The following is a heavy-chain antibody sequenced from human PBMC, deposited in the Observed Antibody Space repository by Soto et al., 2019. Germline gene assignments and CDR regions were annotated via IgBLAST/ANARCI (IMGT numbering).Heavy chain of an antibody. Sequence: SETLSLTCTVSGGSISGSSYYWGWIRQPPGKGLEWIGSIYYSGSTYYNPSLKSRVTISVDTSKNQFSLKLSSVTAADTAVYYCARPNTIFGVVVNWFDPWGQGTLVTVS. CDR3: ARPNTIFGVVVNWFDP. CDR2: IYYSGST. V-gene: IGHV4-39*01. D-gene: IGHD3-3*01. CDR1: GGSISGSSYY. J-gene: IGHJ5*02.